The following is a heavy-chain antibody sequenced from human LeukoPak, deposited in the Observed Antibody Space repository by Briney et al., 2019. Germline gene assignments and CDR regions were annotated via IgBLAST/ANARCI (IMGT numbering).Heavy chain of an antibody. CDR3: ARENSSGWYPYNWFDP. V-gene: IGHV4-59*01. CDR1: GGSISSYY. D-gene: IGHD6-19*01. J-gene: IGHJ5*02. Sequence: SETLSLTCTVSGGSISSYYWGWIRQPPGKGLEWIGYIYYSGSTNYNPSLKSRVTISVDTSKNQFSLKLSSVTAADTAVYYCARENSSGWYPYNWFDPWGQGTLVTVSS. CDR2: IYYSGST.